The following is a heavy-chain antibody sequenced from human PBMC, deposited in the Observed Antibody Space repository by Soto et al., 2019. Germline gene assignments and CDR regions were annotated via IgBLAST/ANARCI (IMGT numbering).Heavy chain of an antibody. CDR3: ARGTGDDYGGSGYYYYMDV. CDR2: INPNSGNT. D-gene: IGHD4-17*01. Sequence: ASVNVSCKASGYTNTIYGISWVRQAPGQGLEWMGWINPNSGNTGYAQKFQGRVTMTRNTSISTAYMELSSLRSEDTAVYYCARGTGDDYGGSGYYYYMDVWGKGTTVTVSS. V-gene: IGHV1-8*02. J-gene: IGHJ6*03. CDR1: GYTNTIYG.